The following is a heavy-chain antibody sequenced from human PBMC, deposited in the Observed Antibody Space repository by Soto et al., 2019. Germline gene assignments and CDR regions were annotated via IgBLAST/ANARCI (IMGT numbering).Heavy chain of an antibody. V-gene: IGHV4-59*08. J-gene: IGHJ6*02. CDR1: GGSISGNY. CDR2: IYYSGST. CDR3: ATSTVVTSYYYYGMDV. Sequence: SETLSLTCTVSGGSISGNYWTWIRQPPGKGLEWIGYIYYSGSTNYNPSLKSRVTISIDTSKNQFSLKLSSVTAADTAVYYCATSTVVTSYYYYGMDVWGQGTTVTVS. D-gene: IGHD4-17*01.